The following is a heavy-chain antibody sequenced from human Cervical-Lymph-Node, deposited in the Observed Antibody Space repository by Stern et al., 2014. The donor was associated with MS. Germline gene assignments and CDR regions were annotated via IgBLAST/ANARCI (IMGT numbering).Heavy chain of an antibody. CDR1: GFTFSDYT. CDR2: ITNSGASM. D-gene: IGHD2-2*01. Sequence: EVQLVESGGGLVTPGGSLRLSCAASGFTFSDYTMNWVRQAPGKGLAWVSSITNSGASMYCGDSVKGRFTISRDNAKNTRYLQMDSLSAEDTATYFCASTLHGGLYNWFDPWGQGTLVTVSS. CDR3: ASTLHGGLYNWFDP. J-gene: IGHJ5*02. V-gene: IGHV3-21*01.